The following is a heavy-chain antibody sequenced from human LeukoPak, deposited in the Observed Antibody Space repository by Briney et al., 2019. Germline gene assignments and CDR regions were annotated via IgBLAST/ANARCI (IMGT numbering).Heavy chain of an antibody. D-gene: IGHD2-8*01. CDR2: IYYSGST. Sequence: SETLSLTCNVSGGSISSYYWSWIRQPPGKGLKWIGYIYYSGSTNYNPSLKSRVTISVDTSKNQFSLKLSSVTAADTAVYYCARELTDGRHDYWGQGTLVTVSS. J-gene: IGHJ4*02. V-gene: IGHV4-59*01. CDR3: ARELTDGRHDY. CDR1: GGSISSYY.